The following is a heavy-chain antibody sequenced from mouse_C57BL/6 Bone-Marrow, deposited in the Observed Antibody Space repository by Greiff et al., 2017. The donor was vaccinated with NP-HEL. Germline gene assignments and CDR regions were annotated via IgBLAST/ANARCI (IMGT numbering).Heavy chain of an antibody. CDR2: IRNKANGYTT. Sequence: EVQLVESGGGLVQPGGSLSLSCAASGFTFTDYYMSWVRQPPGKALEWLGFIRNKANGYTTEYSASVKGRFTISRDNSQSILYLQMNALRAEDSATYYWASQSSYDWYFDVWGTGTTVTVSS. D-gene: IGHD1-1*01. CDR3: ASQSSYDWYFDV. CDR1: GFTFTDYY. J-gene: IGHJ1*03. V-gene: IGHV7-3*01.